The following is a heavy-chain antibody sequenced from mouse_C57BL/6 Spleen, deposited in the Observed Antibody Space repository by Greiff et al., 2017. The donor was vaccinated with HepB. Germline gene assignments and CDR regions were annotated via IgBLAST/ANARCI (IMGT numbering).Heavy chain of an antibody. Sequence: EVTLVESGGGLVKPGGSLKLSCAASGFTFSDYGMHWVRQAPEKGLEWVAYISSGSSTIYYADTVKGRFTISRDNAKNTLFLQMTSLRSEDTAMYYCARYYGSSYHYAMDYWGQGTSVTVSS. D-gene: IGHD1-1*01. CDR1: GFTFSDYG. CDR3: ARYYGSSYHYAMDY. CDR2: ISSGSSTI. V-gene: IGHV5-17*01. J-gene: IGHJ4*01.